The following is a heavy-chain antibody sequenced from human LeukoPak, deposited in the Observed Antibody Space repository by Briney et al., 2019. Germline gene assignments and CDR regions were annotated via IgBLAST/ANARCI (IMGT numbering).Heavy chain of an antibody. D-gene: IGHD3-22*01. Sequence: PGGSLRLSCAASGFTFNSYSQNWVLQAPGEGLEWVSSLNSSSSYIYYADSVKGRFTISRDNAKNSLYLQMNSLRAEDTAVYYCARGFSDSSGYAGNFDYWGQGTLVTVSS. CDR2: LNSSSSYI. V-gene: IGHV3-21*01. CDR3: ARGFSDSSGYAGNFDY. CDR1: GFTFNSYS. J-gene: IGHJ4*02.